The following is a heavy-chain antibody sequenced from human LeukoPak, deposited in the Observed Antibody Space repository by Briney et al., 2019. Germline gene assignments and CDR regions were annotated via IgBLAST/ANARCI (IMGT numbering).Heavy chain of an antibody. CDR2: IYSGGDT. J-gene: IGHJ4*02. D-gene: IGHD4-11*01. V-gene: IGHV3-66*01. CDR3: ARDGTTVGDY. Sequence: GGSLRLSCAASGFTVSSNYMNWVRQAPGKGLEWVSVIYSGGDTYYADSVKGRFTISRDNSKNTLYLQMNILRAEDTAVYYCARDGTTVGDYWGQGTLVTVSS. CDR1: GFTVSSNY.